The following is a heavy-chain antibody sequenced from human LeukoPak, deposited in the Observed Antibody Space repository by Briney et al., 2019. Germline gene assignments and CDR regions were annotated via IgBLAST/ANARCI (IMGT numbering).Heavy chain of an antibody. V-gene: IGHV4-59*01. Sequence: PSETLSLTCTGSGGSISSYYWSWLGQSPGKGLEGIGYIHYTGSTNYNPSLKSRVTISVGTSKNQFSLKLKSVTAADTAVYYCAKSNGYGLIDIWGQGTMVTVSS. D-gene: IGHD3-10*01. CDR3: AKSNGYGLIDI. CDR2: IHYTGST. J-gene: IGHJ3*02. CDR1: GGSISSYY.